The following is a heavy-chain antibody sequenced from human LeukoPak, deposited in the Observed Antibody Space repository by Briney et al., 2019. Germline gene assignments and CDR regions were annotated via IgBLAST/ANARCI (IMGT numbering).Heavy chain of an antibody. CDR2: IYYSGST. CDR3: AREWGLRGVNGMDV. J-gene: IGHJ6*02. Sequence: SETLSLTCTVSGGSISSYYWSWIRQPPGKGLEWIGYIYYSGSTNYNPSLKSRVTISVDTSKNQFSLRLSSVTAADTAVYYCAREWGLRGVNGMDVWGQGTTVTVSS. CDR1: GGSISSYY. V-gene: IGHV4-59*01. D-gene: IGHD3-10*01.